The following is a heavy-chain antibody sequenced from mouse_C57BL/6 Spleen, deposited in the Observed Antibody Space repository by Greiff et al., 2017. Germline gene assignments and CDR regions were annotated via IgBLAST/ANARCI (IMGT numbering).Heavy chain of an antibody. J-gene: IGHJ3*01. CDR1: GYSITSGYY. Sequence: ESGPGLVKPSQSLSLTCSVTGYSITSGYYWNLIRQFPGNKLEWMGYISYDGSNNYNPSLKNRISITRDTSKNQFFLKLNSVTTEDTATYYCARMDDYAWFAYWGQGTLVTVSA. D-gene: IGHD2-4*01. V-gene: IGHV3-6*01. CDR3: ARMDDYAWFAY. CDR2: ISYDGSN.